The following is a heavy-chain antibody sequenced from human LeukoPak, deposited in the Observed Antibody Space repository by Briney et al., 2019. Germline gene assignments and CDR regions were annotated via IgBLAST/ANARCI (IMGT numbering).Heavy chain of an antibody. V-gene: IGHV4-59*12. CDR2: IYYSGST. CDR3: ARDILTGYPFVFDY. J-gene: IGHJ4*02. D-gene: IGHD3-9*01. CDR1: GGSISSYY. Sequence: PSESLSLTCTVSGGSISSYYWSWIRQPPGKGLEWIGYIYYSGSTYYNPSLKSRVTISVDTSKNQFSLKLSSVTAADTAVYYCARDILTGYPFVFDYWGQGTLVTVSS.